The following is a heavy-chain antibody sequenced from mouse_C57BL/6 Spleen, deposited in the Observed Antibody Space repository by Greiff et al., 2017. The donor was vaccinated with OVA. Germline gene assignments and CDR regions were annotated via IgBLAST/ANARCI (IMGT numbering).Heavy chain of an antibody. CDR2: IDPSDSYT. CDR1: GYTFTSYW. J-gene: IGHJ3*01. V-gene: IGHV1-59*01. CDR3: ARGASTWFAY. D-gene: IGHD6-1*01. Sequence: QVQLQQPGAELVRPGTSVKLSCKASGYTFTSYWMHWVKQRPGQGLEWIGVIDPSDSYTNYNQKFKGKATLTVDTSSSTAHMQLSSLTSEDSAVYYCARGASTWFAYWGQGTLVTVSA.